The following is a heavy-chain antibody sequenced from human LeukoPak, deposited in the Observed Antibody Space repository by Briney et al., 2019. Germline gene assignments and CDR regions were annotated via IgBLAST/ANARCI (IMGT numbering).Heavy chain of an antibody. J-gene: IGHJ4*02. CDR3: ARDLGVITSD. D-gene: IGHD3-22*01. CDR2: MNPNSGGT. CDR1: GYTFTVYY. Sequence: ASVTVSFTGSGYTFTVYYMHWVRLAPGQGQGRMGWMNPNSGGTNYSQQFQGRGTITRVTSSSTAYMELSRLRSDDTAVYYCARDLGVITSDWGQGTLVTVSS. V-gene: IGHV1-2*02.